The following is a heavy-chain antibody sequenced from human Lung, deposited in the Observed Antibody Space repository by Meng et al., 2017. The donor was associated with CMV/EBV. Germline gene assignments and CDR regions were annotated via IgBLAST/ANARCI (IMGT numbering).Heavy chain of an antibody. J-gene: IGHJ6*02. CDR2: IVVGSGNT. CDR3: AAEALKEQWLVYYYGMDV. D-gene: IGHD6-19*01. V-gene: IGHV1-58*01. CDR1: GFTFTSSA. Sequence: SVKVSCKASGFTFTSSAVQWVRQARGQRLEWIGWIVVGSGNTNYAQKFQERVTITRDMSTSTAYMELSSLRSEDTAVYYCAAEALKEQWLVYYYGMDVWGQRTTVTVSS.